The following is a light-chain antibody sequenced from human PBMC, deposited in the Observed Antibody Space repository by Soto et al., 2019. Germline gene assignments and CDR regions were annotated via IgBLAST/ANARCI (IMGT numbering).Light chain of an antibody. Sequence: VLTQSPGALSLAAGERAVVFCGPIQSVGSSFLAWYQQKPGRTPRLLIYDASSRATGIPDRFSGSGSGTDFTLPLARLEPEDFAVYYCQQRTSWPPLTFGGGTKVDIK. V-gene: IGKV3D-20*02. CDR2: DAS. CDR1: QSVGSSF. J-gene: IGKJ4*01. CDR3: QQRTSWPPLT.